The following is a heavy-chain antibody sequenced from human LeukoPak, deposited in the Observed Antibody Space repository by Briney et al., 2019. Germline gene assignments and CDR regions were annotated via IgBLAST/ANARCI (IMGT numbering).Heavy chain of an antibody. J-gene: IGHJ5*02. CDR3: ARDLGAVAGTVNWFDP. CDR2: ISSSGSTI. D-gene: IGHD6-19*01. Sequence: GGSLRLSCAASGFTFSSYETNWVRQAPGQGLEWVSYISSSGSTIYYADSVKGRFTISRDNAKNSLYLQMNSLRAEDTGVYYCARDLGAVAGTVNWFDPWGQGTLVTVSS. CDR1: GFTFSSYE. V-gene: IGHV3-48*03.